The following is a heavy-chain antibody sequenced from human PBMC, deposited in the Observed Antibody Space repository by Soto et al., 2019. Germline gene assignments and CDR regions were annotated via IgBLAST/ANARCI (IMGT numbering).Heavy chain of an antibody. CDR3: ARHTPAISISDH. CDR1: GGSISSSSYY. CDR2: IYYSGST. Sequence: QLQLQESGPGLVKPSETLSLTCTVSGGSISSSSYYWGWIRQPPGKGLEWIGSIYYSGSTYYNPSLTSRATTSVDTSKNQFSLKLSSVTAADTAVYYCARHTPAISISDHWGQGTLVTVSS. J-gene: IGHJ4*02. V-gene: IGHV4-39*01. D-gene: IGHD2-15*01.